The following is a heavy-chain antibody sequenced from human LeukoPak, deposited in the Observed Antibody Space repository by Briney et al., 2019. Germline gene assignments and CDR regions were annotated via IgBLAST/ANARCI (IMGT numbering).Heavy chain of an antibody. CDR2: IIPIFGIA. CDR1: GYTFTSYG. V-gene: IGHV1-69*04. CDR3: ASTPRPGDPVDYGMDV. J-gene: IGHJ6*02. Sequence: ASVKVSCKASGYTFTSYGISWVRQAPGQGLEWMGRIIPIFGIANYAQKFQGRVTITADKSTSTAYMELSSLRSEDTAVYYCASTPRPGDPVDYGMDVWGQGTTVTVSS.